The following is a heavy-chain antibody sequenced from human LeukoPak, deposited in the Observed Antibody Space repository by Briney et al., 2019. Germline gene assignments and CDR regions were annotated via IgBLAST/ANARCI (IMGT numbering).Heavy chain of an antibody. J-gene: IGHJ4*02. V-gene: IGHV3-48*04. CDR3: ARDSGVAEFDY. CDR1: GFTFSSFT. CDR2: ININSDAI. Sequence: GGSLRLSCVTSGFTFSSFTMNWVRQAPGKGLQWLSYININSDAIYYAASVKGRFTISRDNAKNSLYLQMDNLRADDTAVYYCARDSGVAEFDYWGQGTLVTVSS. D-gene: IGHD2-21*01.